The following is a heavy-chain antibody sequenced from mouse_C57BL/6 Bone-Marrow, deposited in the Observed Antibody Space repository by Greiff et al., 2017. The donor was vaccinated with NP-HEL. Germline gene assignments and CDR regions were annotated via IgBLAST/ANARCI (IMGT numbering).Heavy chain of an antibody. D-gene: IGHD1-1*01. CDR1: GYTFTSYG. V-gene: IGHV1-81*01. CDR3: ARVALYYYGSFYYAMDY. J-gene: IGHJ4*01. CDR2: IYPRSGNT. Sequence: QVQLQQSGAELARPGASVKLSCKASGYTFTSYGISWVKQRTGQGLEWIGEIYPRSGNTYYNEKFKGKATLTADKSSSTAYMELRSLTSEDYAVYFCARVALYYYGSFYYAMDYWGQGTSVTVSS.